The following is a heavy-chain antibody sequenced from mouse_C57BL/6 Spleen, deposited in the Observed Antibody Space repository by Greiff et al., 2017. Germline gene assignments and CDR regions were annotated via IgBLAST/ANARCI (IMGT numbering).Heavy chain of an antibody. CDR2: IDPETGGT. CDR1: GYTFTDYE. CDR3: TRGRGYYFDY. V-gene: IGHV1-15*01. J-gene: IGHJ2*01. Sequence: QVQLQQSGAELVRPGASVTLSCKASGYTFTDYEMHWVKQTPVHGLEWIGAIDPETGGTAYNQKFKGKAKLTADKSSSTAYMELRSLTAEDSAVYYCTRGRGYYFDYWGQGTTLTVSS.